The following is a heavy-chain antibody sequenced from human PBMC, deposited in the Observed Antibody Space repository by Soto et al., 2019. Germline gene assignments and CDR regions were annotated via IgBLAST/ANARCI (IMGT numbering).Heavy chain of an antibody. CDR1: GFTFSSYS. J-gene: IGHJ4*02. V-gene: IGHV3-23*01. Sequence: PGGSLRLSCAASGFTFSSYSMNWVRQAPGKGLEWVSCISSSSSSTYYADSVKGRFTISRDNSKNTPYLQMNSLRAEDTAVYYCAKDRERIATRSIDYWGQGTLVTVSS. CDR3: AKDRERIATRSIDY. CDR2: ISSSSSST. D-gene: IGHD6-6*01.